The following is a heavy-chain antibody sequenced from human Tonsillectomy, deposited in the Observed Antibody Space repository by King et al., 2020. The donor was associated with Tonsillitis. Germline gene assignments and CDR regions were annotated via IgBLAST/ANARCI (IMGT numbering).Heavy chain of an antibody. CDR3: ARDQGALYSSSPHYYFVY. J-gene: IGHJ4*02. CDR1: GFTFSSYA. Sequence: VQLVESGGGVVQPGRSLRLSCAASGFTFSSYAMHWVRQAPGKGLEWVAVISYVGSNKYYADSGKGRFTISRDNSKNTRYLQMNSLRAEDTAVDYCARDQGALYSSSPHYYFVYWGQGTLVTVSS. D-gene: IGHD6-6*01. V-gene: IGHV3-30-3*01. CDR2: ISYVGSNK.